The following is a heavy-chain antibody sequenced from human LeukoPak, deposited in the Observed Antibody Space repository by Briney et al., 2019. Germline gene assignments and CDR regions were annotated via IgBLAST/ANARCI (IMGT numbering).Heavy chain of an antibody. CDR1: GYTFTDYY. D-gene: IGHD6-19*01. V-gene: IGHV1-69-2*01. CDR3: ARGGVPANSGWSTTPGAFDI. Sequence: ASVKISCKVSGYTFTDYYMHWVQQAPGKGLEWMGLVDPEDGETIYAEKFQGRVTITADTSTDTAYMELSSLRSEDTAVYYCARGGVPANSGWSTTPGAFDIWGQGTMVTVSS. CDR2: VDPEDGET. J-gene: IGHJ3*02.